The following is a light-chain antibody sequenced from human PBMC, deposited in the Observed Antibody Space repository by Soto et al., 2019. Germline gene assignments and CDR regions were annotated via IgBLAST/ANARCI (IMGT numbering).Light chain of an antibody. Sequence: DIQMTQSPSSLSASVGDRVTITCRTSQSISSYLNWYQQKPGNAPKLLIYAASSLQSGVPSRFSGSGSGTDFTLTISSLQPEDFATYYCQQSYTTPWTFDQGTKVEI. CDR3: QQSYTTPWT. V-gene: IGKV1-39*01. J-gene: IGKJ1*01. CDR2: AAS. CDR1: QSISSY.